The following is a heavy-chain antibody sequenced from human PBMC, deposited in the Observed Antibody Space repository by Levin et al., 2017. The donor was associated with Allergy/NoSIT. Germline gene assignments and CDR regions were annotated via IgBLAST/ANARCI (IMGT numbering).Heavy chain of an antibody. CDR1: GYTFTSYY. J-gene: IGHJ6*02. CDR2: INPSGGST. V-gene: IGHV1-46*01. Sequence: ASVKVSCKASGYTFTSYYMHWVRQAPGQGLEWMGIINPSGGSTSYAQKFQGRVTMTRDTSTSTVYMELSSLRSEDTAVYYCARETYDRLLAAAAGTYAAHYYDYGMDVWGQGTTVTVSS. CDR3: ARETYDRLLAAAAGTYAAHYYDYGMDV. D-gene: IGHD6-13*01.